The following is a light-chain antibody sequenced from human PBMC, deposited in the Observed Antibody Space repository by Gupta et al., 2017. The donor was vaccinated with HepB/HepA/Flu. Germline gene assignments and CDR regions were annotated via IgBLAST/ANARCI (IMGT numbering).Light chain of an antibody. CDR2: DKN. CDR1: SLRSHY. V-gene: IGLV3-19*01. CDR3: NSRDISGVV. Sequence: SSALTQDPAVSVALGQTVRITCQGDSLRSHYASWYQQKPGQAPILIIYDKNNRPAGTPDRFSGSSSGNTASLTITGAQAEDEDDYYCNSRDISGVVFGGGTKLTVL. J-gene: IGLJ2*01.